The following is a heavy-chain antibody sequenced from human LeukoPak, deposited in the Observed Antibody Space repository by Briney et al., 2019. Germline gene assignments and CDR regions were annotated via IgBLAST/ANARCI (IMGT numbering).Heavy chain of an antibody. D-gene: IGHD4/OR15-4a*01. Sequence: GGSLRLSCAASGFTFSSYAMSWVRHAPGKGLECVSAISGGGDNTYYADCVRGRFVVSRDNSKNPLFVQMTSLGAEDTAVYYWAREDIPMVLSLDHWGQGTLVTVSS. CDR2: ISGGGDNT. CDR1: GFTFSSYA. CDR3: AREDIPMVLSLDH. J-gene: IGHJ4*02. V-gene: IGHV3-23*01.